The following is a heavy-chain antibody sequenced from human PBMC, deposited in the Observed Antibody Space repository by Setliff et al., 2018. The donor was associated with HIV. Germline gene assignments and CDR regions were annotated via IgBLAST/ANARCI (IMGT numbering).Heavy chain of an antibody. V-gene: IGHV3-21*01. CDR1: GFTFSSYN. CDR3: ARDHVTRQLVPSLYY. J-gene: IGHJ4*02. D-gene: IGHD6-6*01. CDR2: ITSSSGYM. Sequence: PGGSLRLSCAASGFTFSSYNMNWVRQAPGKGLEWVSSITSSSGYMYYADSVKGRFTISRDNAKNSLYLQMNSLTAEDTAVYYCARDHVTRQLVPSLYYWGQGTLVTVSS.